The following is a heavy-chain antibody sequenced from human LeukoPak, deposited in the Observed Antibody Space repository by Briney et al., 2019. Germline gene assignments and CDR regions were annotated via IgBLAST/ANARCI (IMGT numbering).Heavy chain of an antibody. CDR3: ARDLRRWLQLDYFDY. CDR2: IKQDGSEK. CDR1: GFTFSNAW. J-gene: IGHJ4*02. V-gene: IGHV3-7*01. D-gene: IGHD5-24*01. Sequence: GGSLRLSCAASGFTFSNAWMSWVRQAPGKGLEWVANIKQDGSEKYYVDSVKGRFTISRDNAKNSLYLQMNSLRAEDTAVYYCARDLRRWLQLDYFDYWGQGTLVIVSS.